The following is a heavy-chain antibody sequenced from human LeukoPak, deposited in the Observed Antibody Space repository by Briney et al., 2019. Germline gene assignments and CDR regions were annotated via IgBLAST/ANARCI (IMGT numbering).Heavy chain of an antibody. V-gene: IGHV4-59*12. Sequence: SETLSLTCTVTAGSISSYYWSWIRQPPGKGLEWIGYIYYSGSTNYNPSLKSRVTISVDTSKNQFSLKLSSVTAADTAVYYCARGKRDFYDSSRYYQNDAFDIWGQGTMVTVSS. J-gene: IGHJ3*02. D-gene: IGHD3-22*01. CDR1: AGSISSYY. CDR2: IYYSGST. CDR3: ARGKRDFYDSSRYYQNDAFDI.